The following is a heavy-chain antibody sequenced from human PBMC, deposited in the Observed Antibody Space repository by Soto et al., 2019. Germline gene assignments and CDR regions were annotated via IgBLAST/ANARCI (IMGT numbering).Heavy chain of an antibody. Sequence: ITLKESGPPLVKPTQTLTLTCTFSGFSLTTSGVAVGWIRQPPGKALEWLALISGSDDKRYRPSLNSRLTIAKDTSNNQVVLTMTNMDPVDTATYYCAHRQPALLAFDYWGQGTLVTVSS. CDR2: ISGSDDK. CDR3: AHRQPALLAFDY. V-gene: IGHV2-5*01. D-gene: IGHD2-21*01. J-gene: IGHJ4*02. CDR1: GFSLTTSGVA.